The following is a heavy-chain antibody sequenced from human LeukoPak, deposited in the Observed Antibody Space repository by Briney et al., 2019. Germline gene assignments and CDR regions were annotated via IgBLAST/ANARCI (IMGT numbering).Heavy chain of an antibody. CDR1: GYTFTKHA. CDR3: ARGFQGTFDI. D-gene: IGHD2-21*01. J-gene: IGHJ3*02. V-gene: IGHV1-3*02. CDR2: TETGNDDT. Sequence: ASMKVSCKASGYTFTKHAMHWVRQAPGQRFEWLGWTETGNDDTTYSQEFQDRVTITRDTSANTVYMELSSLRSEDTAMYYCARGFQGTFDIWGQGTKVTVSS.